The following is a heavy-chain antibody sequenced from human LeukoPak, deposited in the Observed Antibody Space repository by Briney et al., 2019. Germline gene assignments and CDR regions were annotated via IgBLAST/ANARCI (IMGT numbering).Heavy chain of an antibody. CDR3: ASLPRDLTDYYYYMDV. CDR2: ISSSGSTI. V-gene: IGHV3-11*01. J-gene: IGHJ6*03. D-gene: IGHD3-9*01. Sequence: GGSLRLSCAASGFTFSDYYMSWIRQAPGKGLEWVSYISSSGSTIYYADSVKGRFTISRDNAKNSLYLQMNSLRAEDTAVYYCASLPRDLTDYYYYMDVWGKGTTVTVSS. CDR1: GFTFSDYY.